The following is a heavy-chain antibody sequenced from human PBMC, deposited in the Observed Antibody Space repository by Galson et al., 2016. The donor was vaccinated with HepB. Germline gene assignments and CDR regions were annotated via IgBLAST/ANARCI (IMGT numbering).Heavy chain of an antibody. D-gene: IGHD1-1*01. V-gene: IGHV3-64D*06. CDR2: ISRTGDHA. CDR1: GFTFRNFA. J-gene: IGHJ6*01. CDR3: VKGNDERRGCGYWSPFYYSGMDV. Sequence: SLRLSCAASGFTFRNFAMHWVRQAPGKGLEYVSEISRTGDHAYYADSVKGRFRSSRDNSKNTLHLQMSSLGAEDMAVYYCVKGNDERRGCGYWSPFYYSGMDVWGQGTTVIVSS.